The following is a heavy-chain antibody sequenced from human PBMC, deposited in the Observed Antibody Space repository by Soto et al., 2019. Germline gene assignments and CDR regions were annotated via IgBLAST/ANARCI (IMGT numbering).Heavy chain of an antibody. J-gene: IGHJ4*02. D-gene: IGHD2-21*01. Sequence: ASVKVSCKASGHSFSAYYMHWVRQAPGQGLEWVGWINPNGGDTKYAQKFQGRVTMTRDSSTKTVYMELTRLRSNDTAVYYCARDPPRYFTSSPEGAGLWGQGTLVTVSS. CDR3: ARDPPRYFTSSPEGAGL. CDR1: GHSFSAYY. V-gene: IGHV1-2*02. CDR2: INPNGGDT.